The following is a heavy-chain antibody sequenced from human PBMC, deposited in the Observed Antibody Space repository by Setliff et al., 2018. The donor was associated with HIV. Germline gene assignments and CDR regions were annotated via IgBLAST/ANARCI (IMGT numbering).Heavy chain of an antibody. J-gene: IGHJ4*02. CDR3: ARVGPPSFYFDS. CDR2: IYNTGRT. CDR1: GGSISGFY. Sequence: SEALSLTCSVSGGSISGFYWSWIRQPPGKGLEWIGYIYNTGRTNYNPALKSRATISIDTSKNQFSLHLTSVTAADTALYYCARVGPPSFYFDSWGQGSLVTVSS. V-gene: IGHV4-59*01.